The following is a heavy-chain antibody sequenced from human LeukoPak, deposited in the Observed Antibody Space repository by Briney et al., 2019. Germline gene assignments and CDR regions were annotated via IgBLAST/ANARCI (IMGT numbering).Heavy chain of an antibody. CDR3: ARALATYHYYYMDV. V-gene: IGHV4-34*01. J-gene: IGHJ6*03. Sequence: SETLSLTCAVYGGSFSGYYWSWIRQPPGKGLEWIGEINHSGSTNYNPSLKSRVTISVDTSKNQFSLKMTYVTAADTAVYYCARALATYHYYYMDVWGRGTTVIVSS. CDR1: GGSFSGYY. CDR2: INHSGST. D-gene: IGHD3-10*01.